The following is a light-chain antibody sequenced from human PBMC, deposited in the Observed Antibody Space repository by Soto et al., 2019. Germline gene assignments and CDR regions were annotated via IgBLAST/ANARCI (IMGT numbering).Light chain of an antibody. Sequence: QSVLTQPPSLSGAPGQRVTISCSGSSTNIGAGCDVHWYQQLPGTAPKLLIYGNSNRPSGVPDRFSGSKSGTSASLAITGLQAQDEADYYCQSYDSSLSGRYVFGTGTKVTVL. V-gene: IGLV1-40*01. J-gene: IGLJ1*01. CDR3: QSYDSSLSGRYV. CDR2: GNS. CDR1: STNIGAGCD.